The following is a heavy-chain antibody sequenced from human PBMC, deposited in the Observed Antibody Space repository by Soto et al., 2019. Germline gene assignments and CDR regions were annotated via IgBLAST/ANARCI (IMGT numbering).Heavy chain of an antibody. CDR2: ISGSDSRT. CDR3: AKSLNLHYKNWFAP. CDR1: GFTFSSAA. Sequence: GGSLRLSCAASGFTFSSAAMNWVLQAPGKGLEWVSIISGSDSRTYYADSVKGRFTISRDNSKNTLYLDMNSLRAEDTAGYYWAKSLNLHYKNWFAPRGKGTLDTVSS. D-gene: IGHD4-4*01. V-gene: IGHV3-23*01. J-gene: IGHJ5*02.